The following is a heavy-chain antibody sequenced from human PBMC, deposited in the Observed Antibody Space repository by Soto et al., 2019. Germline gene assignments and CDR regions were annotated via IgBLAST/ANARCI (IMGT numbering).Heavy chain of an antibody. D-gene: IGHD2-2*01. CDR3: ARDGCSSTTCYEDAFDI. CDR2: ISNSGSSI. V-gene: IGHV3-11*01. Sequence: PGGSLRLSCAASGFTFSDYYMSWMRQAPGKGLEWVSYISNSGSSIYYAASVRGRFTISRDNAKNSLYLQMNSLRAEDTAVYYCARDGCSSTTCYEDAFDIWGQGTMVTVSS. CDR1: GFTFSDYY. J-gene: IGHJ3*02.